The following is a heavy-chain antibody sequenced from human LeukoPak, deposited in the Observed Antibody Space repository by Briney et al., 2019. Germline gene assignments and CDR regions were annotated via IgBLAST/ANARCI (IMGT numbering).Heavy chain of an antibody. CDR3: AHSGSYYQYYYGMDV. V-gene: IGHV1-69*02. J-gene: IGHJ6*02. Sequence: ASVKVSCKASGGTFSSYTISWVQQAPGQGLEWMGRIIPILGIANYAQKFQGRVTITADKSTSTAYMELSSLRSEDTAVYYCAHSGSYYQYYYGMDVWGQGTTVTVSS. CDR1: GGTFSSYT. D-gene: IGHD3-10*01. CDR2: IIPILGIA.